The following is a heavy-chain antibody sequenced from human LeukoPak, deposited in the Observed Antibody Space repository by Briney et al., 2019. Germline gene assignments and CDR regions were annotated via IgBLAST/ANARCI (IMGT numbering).Heavy chain of an antibody. J-gene: IGHJ5*02. D-gene: IGHD6-13*01. CDR3: AKDLSSWFQGFDP. CDR1: GFTFSSYA. V-gene: IGHV3-64*04. CDR2: ISSNGGST. Sequence: GGSLRLSCSASGFTFSSYAMHWVRQAPGKGLEYVSAISSNGGSTYYADSVKGRFTISRDNSKNTLYLQMNSLRAEDTAVYYCAKDLSSWFQGFDPWGQGTLVAVSS.